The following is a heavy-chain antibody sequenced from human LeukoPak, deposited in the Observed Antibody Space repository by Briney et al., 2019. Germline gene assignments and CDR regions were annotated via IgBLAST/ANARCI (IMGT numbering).Heavy chain of an antibody. V-gene: IGHV4-39*07. CDR1: GGSISSSSYS. Sequence: SETLSLTCTVSGGSISSSSYSWGWIRQPPGKGLEWIGSIYYSGSTNYNPSLKSRVTISVDTSKNQFSLKLSSVTAADTAVYYCARLWGEDYWGQGTLVTVSS. CDR2: IYYSGST. J-gene: IGHJ4*02. CDR3: ARLWGEDY. D-gene: IGHD3-16*01.